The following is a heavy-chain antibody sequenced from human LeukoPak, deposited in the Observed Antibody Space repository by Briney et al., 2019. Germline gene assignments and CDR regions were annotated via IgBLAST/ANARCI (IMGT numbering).Heavy chain of an antibody. Sequence: ASVKVSCKTSGYTFTGYYMHWVRQAPGQGLEWMGWINPNSGGTNYAQKFQGRVTMTRDTSISTAYMELSRLRSDDTAVYYCARVDYDILTGYYGRLDYWGQGTLVTVSS. CDR1: GYTFTGYY. D-gene: IGHD3-9*01. J-gene: IGHJ4*02. V-gene: IGHV1-2*02. CDR3: ARVDYDILTGYYGRLDY. CDR2: INPNSGGT.